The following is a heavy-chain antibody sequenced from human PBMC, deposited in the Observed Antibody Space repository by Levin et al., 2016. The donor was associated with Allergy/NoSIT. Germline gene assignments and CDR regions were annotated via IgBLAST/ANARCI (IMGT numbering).Heavy chain of an antibody. CDR2: ISGSGGST. CDR3: ASLAAAGTGRYYYYYYMDV. CDR1: GFTFSSYA. V-gene: IGHV3-23*01. J-gene: IGHJ6*03. D-gene: IGHD6-13*01. Sequence: GESLKISCAASGFTFSSYAMSWVRQAPGKGLEWVSAISGSGGSTYYADSVKGRFTISRDNAKNSLYLQMNSLRAEDTAVYYCASLAAAGTGRYYYYYYMDVWGKGTTVTVSS.